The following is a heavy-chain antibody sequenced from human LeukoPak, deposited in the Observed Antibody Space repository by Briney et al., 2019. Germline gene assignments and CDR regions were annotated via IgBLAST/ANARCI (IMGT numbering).Heavy chain of an antibody. CDR2: INPDGSSS. V-gene: IGHV3-74*01. CDR1: GFTFSNYW. CDR3: ARDSHSSSWYSEFDY. Sequence: PGGSLRLSCAASGFTFSNYWMHWVRQAPGKGLELVSRINPDGSSSNYADPVKGRFTMSRDNAKSMVYLQMNSLRAEDTAVYYCARDSHSSSWYSEFDYWGQGTLVTVSS. J-gene: IGHJ4*02. D-gene: IGHD6-13*01.